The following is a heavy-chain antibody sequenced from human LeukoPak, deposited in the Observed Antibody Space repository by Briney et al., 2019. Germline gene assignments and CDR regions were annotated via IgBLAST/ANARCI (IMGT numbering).Heavy chain of an antibody. CDR3: ASKGYCSSTSCYGFDP. D-gene: IGHD2-2*01. CDR1: GYTLTGYY. J-gene: IGHJ5*02. Sequence: ASVKVSCKASGYTLTGYYMHWVRQAPGQGLEWMGWINPNSGGTNYAQKFQGRVTMTRDTSISTAYMELSRLRSDDTAVYYCASKGYCSSTSCYGFDPWGQGTLVTVSS. CDR2: INPNSGGT. V-gene: IGHV1-2*02.